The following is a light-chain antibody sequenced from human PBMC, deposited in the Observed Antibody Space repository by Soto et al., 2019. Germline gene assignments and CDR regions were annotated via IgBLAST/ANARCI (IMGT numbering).Light chain of an antibody. CDR1: QTIRSW. Sequence: DIQMTQSPSTVSASVGDRVTITCRASQTIRSWMAWYQQKPGKAPKLLIYKASSLESGVPSRFSGSGSETEFTLTISSLQPDDVAPYYCQQYNSYSQYTFGQGTKLEIK. V-gene: IGKV1-5*03. J-gene: IGKJ2*01. CDR3: QQYNSYSQYT. CDR2: KAS.